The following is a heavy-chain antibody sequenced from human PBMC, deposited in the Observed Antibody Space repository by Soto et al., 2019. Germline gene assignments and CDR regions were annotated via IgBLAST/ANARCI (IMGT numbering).Heavy chain of an antibody. J-gene: IGHJ6*02. Sequence: SETLSLTCTVSGGSISSYYWSWIRQPPGKGLEWIGYIYYSGSTNYNPSLKSRVTISVDTSKSQFSLKLSSVTAADTAVYYCAREMATNPNRYYYGMDVWGQGTTVTVSS. CDR1: GGSISSYY. V-gene: IGHV4-59*01. CDR3: AREMATNPNRYYYGMDV. D-gene: IGHD5-12*01. CDR2: IYYSGST.